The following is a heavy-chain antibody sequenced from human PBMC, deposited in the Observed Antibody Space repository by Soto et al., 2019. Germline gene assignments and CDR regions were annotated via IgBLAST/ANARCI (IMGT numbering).Heavy chain of an antibody. Sequence: GESLKISCKGSGYSFTSYWIGWVRQMPGKGLEWMGIIYPGDSDTRYSPSFQGQVTISADKSISTAYLQWSSLKASDTAMYYCARQAYCSSTSCYTGRDYYYGMDVWGQGTTVTSP. J-gene: IGHJ6*02. CDR3: ARQAYCSSTSCYTGRDYYYGMDV. D-gene: IGHD2-2*02. CDR1: GYSFTSYW. V-gene: IGHV5-51*01. CDR2: IYPGDSDT.